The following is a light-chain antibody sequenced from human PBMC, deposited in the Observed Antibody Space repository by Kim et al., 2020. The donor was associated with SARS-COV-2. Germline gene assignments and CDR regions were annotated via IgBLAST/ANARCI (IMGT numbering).Light chain of an antibody. J-gene: IGKJ2*01. Sequence: GGPDSISCRSRQSLLQNKEYNHLVWYEQKPGQSPQILIYLGSYRACGVPDRFSGSGAGTDFTLKISGVEAEDVGVYYCMQALQRGTFGQGTKLDI. CDR3: MQALQRGT. V-gene: IGKV2-28*01. CDR2: LGS. CDR1: QSLLQNKEYNH.